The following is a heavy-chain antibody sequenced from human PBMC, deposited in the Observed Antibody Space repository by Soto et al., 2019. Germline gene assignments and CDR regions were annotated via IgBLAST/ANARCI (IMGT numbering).Heavy chain of an antibody. CDR2: IYYSGST. CDR3: ARLSSSHPAALPLDY. Sequence: PSETLSLTCTVSGGSISSYYWSWIRQPPGKGLEWIGYIYYSGSTNYNPSLKSRVTISVDTSKNQFSLKLSSVTAADTAVYYCARLSSSHPAALPLDYWGQGTLVTVSS. J-gene: IGHJ4*02. V-gene: IGHV4-59*08. CDR1: GGSISSYY. D-gene: IGHD6-6*01.